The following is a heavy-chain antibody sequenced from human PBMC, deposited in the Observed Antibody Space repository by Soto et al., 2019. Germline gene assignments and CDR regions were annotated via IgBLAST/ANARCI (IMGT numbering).Heavy chain of an antibody. CDR2: IYWNDDK. CDR3: AHRDSLLVHQNWLDP. CDR1: GFSLSSSGVG. Sequence: SGPTLVNPTQTLTLTCPFSGFSLSSSGVGVGWIRQPPGKALEWLALIYWNDDKRYSPSLKSRLTITKDTSRNQVVLSMTNMDPVDTATYFCAHRDSLLVHQNWLDPWCQGTLLTFST. D-gene: IGHD5-18*01. V-gene: IGHV2-5*01. J-gene: IGHJ5*02.